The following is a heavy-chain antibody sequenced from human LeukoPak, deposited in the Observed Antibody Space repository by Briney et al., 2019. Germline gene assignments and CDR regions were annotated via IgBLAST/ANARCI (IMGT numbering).Heavy chain of an antibody. CDR1: GGSISSSSYY. CDR2: IYYSGST. D-gene: IGHD3-3*01. V-gene: IGHV4-39*01. J-gene: IGHJ4*02. CDR3: ASATWYYDFWSGYLSHGFGY. Sequence: SETLSLTCTVSGGSISSSSYYWGWIRQPPGKGLEWIGSIYYSGSTYYNPSLKSRVTISVDTSKNQFSLKLSSVTAADTAVYYCASATWYYDFWSGYLSHGFGYWGQGTLVTVSS.